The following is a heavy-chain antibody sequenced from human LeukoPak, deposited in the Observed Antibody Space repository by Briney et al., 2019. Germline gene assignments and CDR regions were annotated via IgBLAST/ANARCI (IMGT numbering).Heavy chain of an antibody. Sequence: KPSETLSLTCTVSGGSISSSSYYWGWIRQPPGKGLEWIGGIYYSGSTYYNPSLKSRVTISVDTSKNQFSLKLSSVTAADTAVYYCARGDCSGGSCYPFDYWGQGALVTVSS. J-gene: IGHJ4*02. V-gene: IGHV4-39*01. CDR1: GGSISSSSYY. D-gene: IGHD2-15*01. CDR3: ARGDCSGGSCYPFDY. CDR2: IYYSGST.